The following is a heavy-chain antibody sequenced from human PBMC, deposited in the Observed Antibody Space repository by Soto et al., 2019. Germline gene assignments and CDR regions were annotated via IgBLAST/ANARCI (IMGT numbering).Heavy chain of an antibody. Sequence: GGSLRLSCAASGFTFSDYYMSWIRQAPGKGLEWVSYISSSSSYTNYADSVKGRFTISRDNAKNSLYLQMNSLRAEDTAVYYCATYYGDPYWYFDLWGRGTLVTVSS. CDR3: ATYYGDPYWYFDL. CDR1: GFTFSDYY. V-gene: IGHV3-11*06. D-gene: IGHD4-17*01. CDR2: ISSSSSYT. J-gene: IGHJ2*01.